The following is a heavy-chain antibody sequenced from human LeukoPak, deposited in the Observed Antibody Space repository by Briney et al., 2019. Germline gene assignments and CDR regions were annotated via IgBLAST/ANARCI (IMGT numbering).Heavy chain of an antibody. CDR3: ARTSDYGSGSYYTPRYYYMDV. CDR2: ISYDGTDN. D-gene: IGHD3-10*01. J-gene: IGHJ6*03. Sequence: GGSLRLSCAASGFTFNIYAAHWVRQAPGKGLEWVAVISYDGTDNNYADSVKGRFAISRDNSKNTLYLQMSSLRDEDTAVYYCARTSDYGSGSYYTPRYYYMDVWGKGTTVTVSS. V-gene: IGHV3-30*09. CDR1: GFTFNIYA.